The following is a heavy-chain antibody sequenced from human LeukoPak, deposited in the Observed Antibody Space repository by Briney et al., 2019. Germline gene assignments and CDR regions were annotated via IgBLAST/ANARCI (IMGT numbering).Heavy chain of an antibody. CDR3: ARYHNAVVTRGCVDY. D-gene: IGHD3-10*01. Sequence: GGSLRLSGVSSGFTYRRYSMNALRQAPGKGLEWVSSISSSSSYIYYADSVKGRFTISRDNAKNSLYLQMNSLRAEDTDVYYCARYHNAVVTRGCVDYWGQGTLVTVSS. V-gene: IGHV3-21*01. J-gene: IGHJ4*02. CDR1: GFTYRRYS. CDR2: ISSSSSYI.